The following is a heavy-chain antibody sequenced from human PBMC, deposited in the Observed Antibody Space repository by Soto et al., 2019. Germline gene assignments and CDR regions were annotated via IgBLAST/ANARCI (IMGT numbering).Heavy chain of an antibody. CDR1: GFTFSSSG. Sequence: PGGSLRLSCAASGFTFSSSGMHWVRQAPGKGLEWVAVIWYDGSNKYYADSVKGRFTISRDNSKNTLYLQMNSLRAEDTAVYYCASGRRYYDSVGVPFDPWGQGTLVTVSS. D-gene: IGHD3-22*01. V-gene: IGHV3-33*01. CDR3: ASGRRYYDSVGVPFDP. CDR2: IWYDGSNK. J-gene: IGHJ5*02.